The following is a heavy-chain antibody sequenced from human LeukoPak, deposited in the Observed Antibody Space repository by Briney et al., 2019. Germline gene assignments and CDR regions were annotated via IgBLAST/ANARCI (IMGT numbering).Heavy chain of an antibody. V-gene: IGHV3-13*01. D-gene: IGHD4-23*01. J-gene: IGHJ3*02. CDR2: IGTAGDT. CDR1: GFTFSSYD. CDR3: ARGNDYGGNSVAFDI. Sequence: PGGSLRLSCAASGFTFSSYDMHWVRQATGKGLEWVSAIGTAGDTYYPGSVKGRFTISRENAKNSLYLQMNSLRAGDTAVYYCARGNDYGGNSVAFDIWGQGTMVTVSS.